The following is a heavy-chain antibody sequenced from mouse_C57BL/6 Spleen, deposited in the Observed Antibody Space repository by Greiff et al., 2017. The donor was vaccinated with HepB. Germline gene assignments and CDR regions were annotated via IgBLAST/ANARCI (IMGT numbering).Heavy chain of an antibody. J-gene: IGHJ4*01. CDR3: AIPTLLNYAMDY. Sequence: VQLQESGPGLVQPSQSLSITCTVSGFSLTSYGVHWVRQSPGKGLEWLGVIWRGGSTDYNAAFMSRLSITKDNSKCQVFFKMNSLQADDTAIYYCAIPTLLNYAMDYWGQGTSVTVSS. CDR2: IWRGGST. CDR1: GFSLTSYG. V-gene: IGHV2-5*01.